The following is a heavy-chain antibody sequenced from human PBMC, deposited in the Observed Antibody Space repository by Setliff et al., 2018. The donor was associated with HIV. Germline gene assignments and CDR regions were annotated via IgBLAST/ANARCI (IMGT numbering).Heavy chain of an antibody. Sequence: PGGSLRLSCGASGFSFGNHWMQWVRQVPGKGLVWVARIHGDGSVTNYADSVKGRFTISRDNAKNTLYLQMNSLGADDTAVYYCASPPHLQGWGQGTLVTVSS. V-gene: IGHV3-74*01. CDR1: GFSFGNHW. J-gene: IGHJ4*02. CDR2: IHGDGSVT. CDR3: ASPPHLQG.